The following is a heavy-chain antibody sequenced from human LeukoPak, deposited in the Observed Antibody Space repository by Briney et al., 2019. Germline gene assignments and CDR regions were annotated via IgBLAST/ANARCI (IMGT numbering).Heavy chain of an antibody. CDR1: GYTFTSYA. V-gene: IGHV1-3*01. J-gene: IGHJ4*02. Sequence: ASVKVSCKASGYTFTSYAMHWVRQAPGQRLEWMGWINAGNGNTKYSQKFQGRVTITRDTSASTAYMELSSLRSDDTAVYYCARGAYDYGDYDCWGQGTLVTVSS. D-gene: IGHD4-17*01. CDR2: INAGNGNT. CDR3: ARGAYDYGDYDC.